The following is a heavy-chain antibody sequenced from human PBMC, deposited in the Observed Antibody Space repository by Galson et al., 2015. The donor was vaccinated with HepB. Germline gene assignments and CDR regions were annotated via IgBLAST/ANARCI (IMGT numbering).Heavy chain of an antibody. CDR2: ISSSGTV. V-gene: IGHV3-69-1*01. CDR3: ARDLFAVSPPPTNYMDV. CDR1: GFFFSDYN. D-gene: IGHD3-3*01. J-gene: IGHJ6*03. Sequence: SLRLSCAASGFFFSDYNMNWVRQAPGKGLEWVSSISSSGTVYYADSQKGRSTISRDNAKNSLDLQVNSLRAEDTAVYYCARDLFAVSPPPTNYMDVWGTGTTVTVSS.